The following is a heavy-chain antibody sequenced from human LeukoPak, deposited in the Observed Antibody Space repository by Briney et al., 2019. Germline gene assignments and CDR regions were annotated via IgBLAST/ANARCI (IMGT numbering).Heavy chain of an antibody. V-gene: IGHV3-30*04. CDR1: GFTFSSYA. D-gene: IGHD5-12*01. CDR3: AKGGGYEAQYYYYYLDV. CDR2: ISYDGTNK. J-gene: IGHJ6*03. Sequence: GGSLRLSCAASGFTFSSYAMHWVRQAPGKGLKWVALISYDGTNKYYADSVKGRFTVSRDNSKNTLYLQMKSLRAEETAVYYCAKGGGYEAQYYYYYLDVWGKGTTVTISS.